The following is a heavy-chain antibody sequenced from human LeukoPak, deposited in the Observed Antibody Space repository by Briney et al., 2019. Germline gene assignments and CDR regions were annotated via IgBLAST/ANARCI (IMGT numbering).Heavy chain of an antibody. CDR1: GYTFTSYG. CDR2: ISAYNGNT. V-gene: IGHV1-18*01. J-gene: IGHJ4*02. D-gene: IGHD3-22*01. CDR3: ARDPVAYYYDSSGYSFDY. Sequence: ASVKVSCTASGYTFTSYGISWVRQAPGQGLEWMGWISAYNGNTNYAQKLQGRVTMTTDTSTSTAYMELRSLRSDDTAVYYCARDPVAYYYDSSGYSFDYWGQGTLVTVSS.